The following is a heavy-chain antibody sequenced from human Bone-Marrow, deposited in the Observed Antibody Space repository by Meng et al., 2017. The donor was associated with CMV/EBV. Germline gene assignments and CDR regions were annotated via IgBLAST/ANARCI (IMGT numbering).Heavy chain of an antibody. J-gene: IGHJ6*02. D-gene: IGHD4-17*01. Sequence: ASVKVSCKASGYTFTGYYMHWVRQAPGQGLEWMGWINPNSGGTNYAQKFQGRVTMTRDTSISTAYMELSRLRSDDTAVYHCARQRGDSPYYYGMDVWGQGTTVTVSS. CDR2: INPNSGGT. CDR3: ARQRGDSPYYYGMDV. CDR1: GYTFTGYY. V-gene: IGHV1-2*02.